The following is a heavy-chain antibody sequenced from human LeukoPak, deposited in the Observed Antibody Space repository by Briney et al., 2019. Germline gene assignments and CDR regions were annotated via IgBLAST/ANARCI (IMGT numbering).Heavy chain of an antibody. J-gene: IGHJ4*02. Sequence: GGSLRLSCAASGFTFSSYAMTWVRQAPGEGLEWVSGVSASGGSTNYADSVKGRFTISRDNSKNTLSLQMNSLRADDTAVYYCVLSSSWYGYFDYWGQGTLVPVSS. CDR1: GFTFSSYA. D-gene: IGHD6-13*01. V-gene: IGHV3-23*01. CDR2: VSASGGST. CDR3: VLSSSWYGYFDY.